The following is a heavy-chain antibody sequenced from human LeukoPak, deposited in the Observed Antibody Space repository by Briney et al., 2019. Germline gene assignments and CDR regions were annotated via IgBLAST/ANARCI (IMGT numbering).Heavy chain of an antibody. CDR1: GFTFSSYW. D-gene: IGHD1-26*01. J-gene: IGHJ4*02. V-gene: IGHV3-74*01. CDR3: AREAMGATMYHLDS. Sequence: PGGSLRLSCAASGFTFSSYWMHWGRQAPGKGLVWVSRINSDGSTISYVDSAKGRFTISRDNAKNTLYLQMNSLRGEDTAVYYCAREAMGATMYHLDSWGQGTLVTVSS. CDR2: INSDGSTI.